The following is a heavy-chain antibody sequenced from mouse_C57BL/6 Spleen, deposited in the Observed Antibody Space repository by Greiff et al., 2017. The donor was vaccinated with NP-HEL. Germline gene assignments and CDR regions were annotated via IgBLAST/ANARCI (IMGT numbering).Heavy chain of an antibody. V-gene: IGHV3-6*01. Sequence: DVKLQESGPGLVKPSQSLSLTCSVTGYSITSGYYWNWIRQFPGNKLEWMGYISYDGSNNYNPSLKNRISITRDTSKNQFFLKLNSVTTEDTATYYCASGSSLYFDVWGTGTTVTVSS. D-gene: IGHD1-1*01. J-gene: IGHJ1*03. CDR3: ASGSSLYFDV. CDR2: ISYDGSN. CDR1: GYSITSGYY.